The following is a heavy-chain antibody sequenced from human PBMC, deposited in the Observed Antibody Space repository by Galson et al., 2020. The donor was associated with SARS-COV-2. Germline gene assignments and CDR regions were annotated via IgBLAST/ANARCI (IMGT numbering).Heavy chain of an antibody. J-gene: IGHJ2*01. Sequence: GGSLRLSCVASGFNFSDYYMTWIRQAPGKGLEWVSYISGSERSLYNAAAVKGRFTISRDNAKNSLFLQMNNLRGDDTAVYYCARGYVKADFWGRGTLVTVSS. V-gene: IGHV3-11*01. CDR2: ISGSERSL. CDR3: ARGYVKADF. CDR1: GFNFSDYY. D-gene: IGHD2-2*01.